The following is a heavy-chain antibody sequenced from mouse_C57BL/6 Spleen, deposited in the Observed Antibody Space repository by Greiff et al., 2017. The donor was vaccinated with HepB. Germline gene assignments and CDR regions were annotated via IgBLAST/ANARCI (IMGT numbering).Heavy chain of an antibody. CDR1: GYTFTSYG. Sequence: QVQLQQSGAELARPGASVKLSCKASGYTFTSYGISWVKQRTGQGLEWIGEIYPRSGNHYYNEKFKGKAKLTADKSSSTAYMELRSLTSEDSAVYFCARMHDLYAMDYWGQGTSVTVSS. D-gene: IGHD6-5*01. J-gene: IGHJ4*01. V-gene: IGHV1-81*01. CDR2: IYPRSGNH. CDR3: ARMHDLYAMDY.